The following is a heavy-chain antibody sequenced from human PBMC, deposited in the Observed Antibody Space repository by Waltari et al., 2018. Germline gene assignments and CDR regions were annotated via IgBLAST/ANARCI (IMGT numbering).Heavy chain of an antibody. D-gene: IGHD6-19*01. V-gene: IGHV4-59*01. CDR1: GGSISCTY. CDR2: IYYSGST. J-gene: IGHJ4*02. CDR3: ARFAVGASYFDY. Sequence: QVQLQESGPGLVQPSETLSLTCTGSGGSISCTYWRLIRQPPGQGLEWIGYIYYSGSTNYNPSLKSRVTISVDTSKIQFSLKRSSVTAADTAVYYCARFAVGASYFDYWGQGTLVTVSS.